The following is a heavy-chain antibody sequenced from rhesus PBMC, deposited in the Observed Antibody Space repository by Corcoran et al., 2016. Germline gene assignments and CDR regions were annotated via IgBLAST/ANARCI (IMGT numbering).Heavy chain of an antibody. CDR3: AKAALYYYGSGYYIDY. D-gene: IGHD3-28*01. CDR1: GFTFSSYG. V-gene: IGHV3S5*01. J-gene: IGHJ4*01. CDR2: INSGGGST. Sequence: GGGLVQPGGSLKLSCAASGFTFSSYGMSWVRQAPGKGLEWVSAINSGGGSTYYADSVKGRFTISRDNSKNPLSLQMNSLRAEDTAVYYGAKAALYYYGSGYYIDYWGQGVLVTVSS.